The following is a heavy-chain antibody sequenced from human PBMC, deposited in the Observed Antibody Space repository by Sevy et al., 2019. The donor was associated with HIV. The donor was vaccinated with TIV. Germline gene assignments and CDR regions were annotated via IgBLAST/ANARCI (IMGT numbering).Heavy chain of an antibody. CDR2: ISYDGSNK. D-gene: IGHD2-15*01. CDR3: ARDSCSGGSCYAPPLYGMDV. J-gene: IGHJ6*02. V-gene: IGHV3-30-3*01. Sequence: GGSVRLSCAASGFIFSTYAIHWVRQAPGKGLEWVAVISYDGSNKYYADSVKGRFTVSRDNSKNTLCLQMNSLRPDDTAVYYCARDSCSGGSCYAPPLYGMDVWGQGTTVTVSS. CDR1: GFIFSTYA.